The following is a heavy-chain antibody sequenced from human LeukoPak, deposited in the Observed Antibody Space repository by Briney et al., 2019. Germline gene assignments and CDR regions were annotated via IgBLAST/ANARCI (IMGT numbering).Heavy chain of an antibody. V-gene: IGHV4-59*11. J-gene: IGHJ4*02. D-gene: IGHD4-23*01. CDR1: GGSITKRY. CDR2: IYYSGYT. Sequence: PSETLSLTCTVSGGSITKRYYTWIRQPPGKGLEWIGNIYYSGYTNYNPSLKSRVTISIDTSKNQFSLRLHSVIAADTAVYYCAQDLNGGSHIDYWGQGSQVTVSS. CDR3: AQDLNGGSHIDY.